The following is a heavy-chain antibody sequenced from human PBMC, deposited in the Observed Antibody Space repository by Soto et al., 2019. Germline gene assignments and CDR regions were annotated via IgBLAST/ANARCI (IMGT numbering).Heavy chain of an antibody. CDR3: GHAGDYDLLSFDH. V-gene: IGHV2-5*02. Sequence: QITLKASGPPLVRPAQTLTLTCAFSGFSRTTNSMGVAWIRQPPGKALEWLALIYCDEDQRYSPSLKYRITISKDPSTSRVVLTISNMNPEDTGTSFCGHAGDYDLLSFDHWGPGPMLTVSS. D-gene: IGHD4-17*01. CDR1: GFSRTTNSMG. CDR2: IYCDEDQ. J-gene: IGHJ4*02.